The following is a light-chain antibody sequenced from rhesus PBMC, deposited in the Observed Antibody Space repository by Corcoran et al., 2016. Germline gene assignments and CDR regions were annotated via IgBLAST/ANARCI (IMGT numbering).Light chain of an antibody. V-gene: IGKV1-66*01. CDR1: QGINNY. Sequence: DIQMTQSPSSLSASVGDRVTITCRASQGINNYLSWYQQKPGKAPKPLIYYASHLETGVPSRFSGSGSGTDYTLTISSLQPDDIATYFCHQYNNIPLTFGGGTKVEIK. CDR3: HQYNNIPLT. CDR2: YAS. J-gene: IGKJ4*01.